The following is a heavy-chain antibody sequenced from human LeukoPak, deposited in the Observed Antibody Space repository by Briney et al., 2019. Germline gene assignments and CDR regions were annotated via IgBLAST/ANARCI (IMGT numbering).Heavy chain of an antibody. J-gene: IGHJ3*02. V-gene: IGHV3-30*02. CDR2: IQYDGSNK. CDR1: GFTFSSYG. Sequence: PGGSLRLSCAASGFTFSSYGMHWVRQAPGKGLEWVAFIQYDGSNKYYADSVKGRFTISRDNSKNTLYLQMNSLRAEDTAVYYCAKGAVHCSSTSCQGGRAFDIWGQGTMVTVSS. CDR3: AKGAVHCSSTSCQGGRAFDI. D-gene: IGHD2-2*01.